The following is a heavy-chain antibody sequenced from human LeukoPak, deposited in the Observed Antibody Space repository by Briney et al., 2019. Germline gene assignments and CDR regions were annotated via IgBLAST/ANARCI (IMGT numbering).Heavy chain of an antibody. V-gene: IGHV4-34*01. J-gene: IGHJ3*02. CDR3: ARGSRRLRAFDI. CDR2: INHSGST. D-gene: IGHD5-18*01. CDR1: GGSFSGYY. Sequence: SETLSLTCAVYGGSFSGYYWSWIRQPPGKGLEWIGEINHSGSTNYNPSLKSRVTISVDTSKNQFSLKLSSVTAADTAVYYCARGSRRLRAFDIWGQGTMVIVSS.